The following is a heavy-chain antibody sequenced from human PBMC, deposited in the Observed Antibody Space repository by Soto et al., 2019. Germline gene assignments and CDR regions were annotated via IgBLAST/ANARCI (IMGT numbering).Heavy chain of an antibody. CDR3: AKEVWSGPRDV. CDR1: GFTFSSYG. J-gene: IGHJ6*02. V-gene: IGHV3-30*18. CDR2: ISYDGSNK. Sequence: QVQLVESGGGVVQPGRSLRLSCAASGFTFSSYGMHWVRQAPGKGLERVAVISYDGSNKNYADSVKGRFTISRDNSKNTQYLQMNSMRAEDTAVYYCAKEVWSGPRDVWCQGTTVTVSS. D-gene: IGHD3-3*01.